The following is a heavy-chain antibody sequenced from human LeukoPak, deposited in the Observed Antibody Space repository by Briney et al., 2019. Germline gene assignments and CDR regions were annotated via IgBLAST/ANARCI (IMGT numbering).Heavy chain of an antibody. V-gene: IGHV3-23*01. J-gene: IGHJ4*02. CDR2: ISGSGGST. Sequence: SGGSLRLSCAGSGFTFSNYAMSWVRQAPGKGLEWVSVISGSGGSTYYAGSVTGRFTIARDNSKNTLYLQMNSLRVEDTAVYYCAKEREGRIQLEGYYVYWGQGTLVTVSS. CDR3: AKEREGRIQLEGYYVY. CDR1: GFTFSNYA. D-gene: IGHD5-18*01.